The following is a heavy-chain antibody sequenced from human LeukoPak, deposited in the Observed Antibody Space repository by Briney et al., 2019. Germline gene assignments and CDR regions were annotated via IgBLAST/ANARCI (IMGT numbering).Heavy chain of an antibody. V-gene: IGHV5-51*01. D-gene: IGHD2-15*01. CDR3: ARYCSGGSCLFFDFDY. Sequence: GESLKISCQGSGYSFTSYWIGWVRQMPGKGLEWMGIIYPGDSDTRYSPSFQGQVTISADKSISTAYLQWSSLKASDTAMYYCARYCSGGSCLFFDFDYWGQGTLVTVSS. J-gene: IGHJ4*02. CDR1: GYSFTSYW. CDR2: IYPGDSDT.